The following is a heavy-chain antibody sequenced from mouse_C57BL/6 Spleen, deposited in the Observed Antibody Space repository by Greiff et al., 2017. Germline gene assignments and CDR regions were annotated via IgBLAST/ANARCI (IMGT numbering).Heavy chain of an antibody. Sequence: QVQLQQPGAELVKPGASVKLSCKASGYTFTSYWMHWVKQRPGRGLGWIGRIAPNSGGTKYNEKFKSKATLTVDKPSSTAYMQLSSLTSEDSAVYYCARGSYDGNSYAMDYWGQGTSVTVSS. D-gene: IGHD2-10*01. CDR2: IAPNSGGT. J-gene: IGHJ4*01. CDR3: ARGSYDGNSYAMDY. CDR1: GYTFTSYW. V-gene: IGHV1-72*01.